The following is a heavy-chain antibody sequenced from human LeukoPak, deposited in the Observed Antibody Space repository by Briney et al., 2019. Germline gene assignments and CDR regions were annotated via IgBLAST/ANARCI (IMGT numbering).Heavy chain of an antibody. Sequence: SETLSLTCTVSGGSISSYYWSWIRQHPGKGLEWIGYIYYSGSTYYNPSLKSRVTISVDTSKNQFSLKLSSVTAADTAVYYCARVPDSLDYTYAFDIWGQGTMVTVSS. J-gene: IGHJ3*02. D-gene: IGHD4-11*01. V-gene: IGHV4-59*06. CDR3: ARVPDSLDYTYAFDI. CDR1: GGSISSYY. CDR2: IYYSGST.